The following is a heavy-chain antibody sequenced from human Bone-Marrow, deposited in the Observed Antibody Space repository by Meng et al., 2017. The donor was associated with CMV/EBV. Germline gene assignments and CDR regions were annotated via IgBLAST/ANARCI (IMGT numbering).Heavy chain of an antibody. V-gene: IGHV3-23*01. D-gene: IGHD1-26*01. Sequence: GESLKISCAASGFTFSSYWMSWVRQAPGKGLEWVSAISGSGGSTYYADSVKGRFTISRDNSKNTLYLQMNSLRAEDTAVYYCAKNFLPGGNFPRGDALHIWGQGTMVTVSS. CDR2: ISGSGGST. CDR1: GFTFSSYW. CDR3: AKNFLPGGNFPRGDALHI. J-gene: IGHJ3*02.